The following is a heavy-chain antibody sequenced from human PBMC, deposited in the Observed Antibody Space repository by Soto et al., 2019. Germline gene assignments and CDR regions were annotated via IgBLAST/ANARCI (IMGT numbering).Heavy chain of an antibody. J-gene: IGHJ5*02. D-gene: IGHD3-10*01. Sequence: SETLSLTCTVSGGSISSYYWSWIRQPPGKGLEWIGYIYYSGSTNYNPSLKSRVTISVDTSKNQFSLKLSPVTAADTAVYYCAREGRYYGSGSYNWFDPWGQGTLVTVSS. CDR1: GGSISSYY. V-gene: IGHV4-59*01. CDR2: IYYSGST. CDR3: AREGRYYGSGSYNWFDP.